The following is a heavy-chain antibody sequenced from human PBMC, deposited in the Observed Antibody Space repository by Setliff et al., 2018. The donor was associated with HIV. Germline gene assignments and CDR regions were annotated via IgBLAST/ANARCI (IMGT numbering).Heavy chain of an antibody. CDR1: GYTFTSYG. J-gene: IGHJ4*02. CDR3: ARVPNCSSTSCYLYFDY. Sequence: GASVKVSCKASGYTFTSYGISWVRQAPGQGLEWMGWSSAYNGNTNYAQKLQGRVAMTTDTSTSTAYMELRSLRSDDTAVYYCARVPNCSSTSCYLYFDYWGQGTLVTVSS. V-gene: IGHV1-18*01. D-gene: IGHD2-2*01. CDR2: SSAYNGNT.